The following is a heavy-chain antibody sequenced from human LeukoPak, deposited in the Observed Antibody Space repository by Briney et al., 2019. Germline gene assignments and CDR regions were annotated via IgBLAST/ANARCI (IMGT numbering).Heavy chain of an antibody. Sequence: PGGSLRLSCAASGFTVSSNYMSWVRQAPGKGLEWVSVIYSGGSTYYADSVKGRFTISRDNSKNTLYLQMNSLRAEDTAVYYCARAVGDYVEECYFDYWGQGTLVTVSS. V-gene: IGHV3-66*02. CDR2: IYSGGST. CDR3: ARAVGDYVEECYFDY. D-gene: IGHD4-17*01. CDR1: GFTVSSNY. J-gene: IGHJ4*02.